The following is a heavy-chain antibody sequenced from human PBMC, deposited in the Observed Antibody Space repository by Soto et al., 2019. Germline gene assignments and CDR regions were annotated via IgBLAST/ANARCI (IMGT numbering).Heavy chain of an antibody. Sequence: QVQLVQSGDAVKKPGSSVKVSCKASGGTFSSYAISWVRQAPGQGLEWMGGIIPIFGTANYAQKFQGRVTMTADKTTSTAYRERSSVRSEDTAVYYCARDGCSGGSCYGYYYYGMAVWGQGTTVTVFS. V-gene: IGHV1-69*06. CDR3: ARDGCSGGSCYGYYYYGMAV. CDR2: IIPIFGTA. J-gene: IGHJ6*02. D-gene: IGHD2-15*01. CDR1: GGTFSSYA.